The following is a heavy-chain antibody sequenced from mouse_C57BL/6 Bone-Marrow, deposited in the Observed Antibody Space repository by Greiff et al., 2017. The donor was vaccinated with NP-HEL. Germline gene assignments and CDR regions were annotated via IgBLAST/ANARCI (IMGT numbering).Heavy chain of an antibody. D-gene: IGHD2-2*01. CDR2: FNPTSGFT. V-gene: IGHV1-7*01. CDR3: ARGLLAY. Sequence: QVQLKQSGAELAKPGASVKLSCKASGYTFTSYWMHWVKQRPGRGLYWIGYFNPTSGFTKYNQKFKDKATLTADKSTSTAYMQLSSLTYEDSAVYYCARGLLAYWGQGTLVTVSA. J-gene: IGHJ3*01. CDR1: GYTFTSYW.